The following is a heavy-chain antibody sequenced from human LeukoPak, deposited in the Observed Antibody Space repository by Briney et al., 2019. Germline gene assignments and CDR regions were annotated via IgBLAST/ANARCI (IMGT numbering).Heavy chain of an antibody. CDR2: INGNGDTT. CDR3: ARGNRGSYYGGDS. J-gene: IGHJ4*02. CDR1: GFTFDDCG. Sequence: GGSLRLSCAASGFTFDDCGMTWVRQAPGKGLEWVAGINGNGDTTGYADSVKGRFTISRDNAKNSLYLQMNSLRAEDTALYYCARGNRGSYYGGDSWGQGTLVTVSS. D-gene: IGHD1-26*01. V-gene: IGHV3-20*04.